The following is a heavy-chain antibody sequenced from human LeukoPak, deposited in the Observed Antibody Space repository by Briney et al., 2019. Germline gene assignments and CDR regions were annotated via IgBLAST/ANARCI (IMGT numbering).Heavy chain of an antibody. Sequence: PGGSLRLSSAASGFTFNNYAIHWVRQAPGKGLEWVAIISFDGGNKCYADSVKGRFTISRDNSKNTLHLQMNSLRAEDTAVYYCARDGIVGSPLFKFDYWGQGTLVTVSS. CDR3: ARDGIVGSPLFKFDY. J-gene: IGHJ4*02. CDR1: GFTFNNYA. V-gene: IGHV3-30-3*01. CDR2: ISFDGGNK. D-gene: IGHD1-26*01.